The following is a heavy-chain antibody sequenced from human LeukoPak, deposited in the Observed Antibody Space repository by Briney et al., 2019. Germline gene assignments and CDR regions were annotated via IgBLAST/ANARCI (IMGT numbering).Heavy chain of an antibody. D-gene: IGHD2-15*01. CDR1: GFTFSEYY. CDR3: ARGYCSGGSCYQPVDY. Sequence: GGSLRLSCAASGFTFSEYYMSWIRQAPGKGLEWVSYIRSSSSYTNYADSVKGRFTISRDNAKNSLYLQMNSLRAEDTAVYYCARGYCSGGSCYQPVDYWGRGTLVTVSS. J-gene: IGHJ4*02. CDR2: IRSSSSYT. V-gene: IGHV3-11*06.